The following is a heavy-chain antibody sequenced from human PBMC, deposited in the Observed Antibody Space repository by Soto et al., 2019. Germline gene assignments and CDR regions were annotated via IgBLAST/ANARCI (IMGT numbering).Heavy chain of an antibody. CDR2: ISSSSSTI. J-gene: IGHJ4*02. CDR3: ARDHYGDYVFISEYGPNDY. D-gene: IGHD4-17*01. V-gene: IGHV3-48*01. CDR1: GFTFSSYS. Sequence: GGSLRLSCAASGFTFSSYSMNWVRQAPGKGLEWVSYISSSSSTIYYADSVKGRFTISRDNAKNSLYLQMNSLRAEDTAVYYCARDHYGDYVFISEYGPNDYWGQGTLVTVAS.